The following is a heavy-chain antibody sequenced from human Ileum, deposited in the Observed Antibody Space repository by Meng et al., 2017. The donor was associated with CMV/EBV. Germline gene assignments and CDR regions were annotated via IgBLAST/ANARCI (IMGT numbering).Heavy chain of an antibody. Sequence: QVQLQESGPGLVKPSQTLYLTCAVSGDFISGGGFYWTWIRQPPGKALEWIGYIYFSGSTYYNPSLKSRVTIAVDTAKNQFSLNLNSVTAADTAVYYCARGPGGDWFDPWGQGTLVTVSS. V-gene: IGHV4-30-4*01. CDR3: ARGPGGDWFDP. CDR1: GDFISGGGFY. J-gene: IGHJ5*02. D-gene: IGHD3-16*01. CDR2: IYFSGST.